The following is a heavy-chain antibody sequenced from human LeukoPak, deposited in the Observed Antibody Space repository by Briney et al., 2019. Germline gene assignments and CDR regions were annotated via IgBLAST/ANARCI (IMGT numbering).Heavy chain of an antibody. V-gene: IGHV1-8*01. J-gene: IGHJ4*02. Sequence: ASVKVSCKASGYTFTSYDINWVRQATGQGLEWMGWMNPNSGNTGYAQKFQGRVTMTRNTSISTAYMELSSLRSEDTAAYYCARGRGGPKEVVVAAIDYRGQGTLVTVSS. CDR2: MNPNSGNT. CDR3: ARGRGGPKEVVVAAIDY. D-gene: IGHD2-15*01. CDR1: GYTFTSYD.